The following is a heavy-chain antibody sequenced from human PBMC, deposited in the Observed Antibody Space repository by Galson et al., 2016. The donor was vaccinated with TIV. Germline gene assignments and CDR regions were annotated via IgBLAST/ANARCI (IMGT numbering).Heavy chain of an antibody. CDR3: ARERRFCGNECYLRYYFGMDI. CDR1: GLTVSDNF. J-gene: IGHJ6*02. V-gene: IGHV3-66*02. Sequence: SLRLSCAGSGLTVSDNFINWVRQAPGKGLEWVSIVYDDGTTHYTDSVRGRFTISRDHSKNTLDLQMDSLKSEDTAVYYCARERRFCGNECYLRYYFGMDIWGRGTTVTVSS. D-gene: IGHD3-10*01. CDR2: VYDDGTT.